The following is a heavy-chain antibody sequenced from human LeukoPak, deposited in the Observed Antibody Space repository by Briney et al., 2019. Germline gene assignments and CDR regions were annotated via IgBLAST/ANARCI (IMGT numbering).Heavy chain of an antibody. D-gene: IGHD3-9*01. CDR1: GYTFTSYY. CDR2: INPSGGST. V-gene: IGHV1-46*01. J-gene: IGHJ4*02. CDR3: ARVTPYYDILTGYFPAPY. Sequence: ASVKVSCKASGYTFTSYYMHWVRQAPGQGLEWMGIINPSGGSTSYAQKFQGRVTMTRDTSTSTVYMELSSLRSDDTAVYYCARVTPYYDILTGYFPAPYWGQGTLVTVSS.